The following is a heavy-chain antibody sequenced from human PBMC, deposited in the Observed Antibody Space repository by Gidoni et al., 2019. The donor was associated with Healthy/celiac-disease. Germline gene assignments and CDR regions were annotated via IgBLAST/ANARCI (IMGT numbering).Heavy chain of an antibody. J-gene: IGHJ6*02. D-gene: IGHD3-10*01. CDR2: IRSKAYGGTT. CDR1: GFTFGDYA. V-gene: IGHV3-49*04. Sequence: EVQLVESGGGLVQPGRSLRLSCTASGFTFGDYAISWVRQAPGKGLEWVGFIRSKAYGGTTEYAASVKGRFTISRDDSKSIAYLQMNSLKTEDTAVYYCTRYITMVRGVFRYYYGMDVWGQGTTVTVSS. CDR3: TRYITMVRGVFRYYYGMDV.